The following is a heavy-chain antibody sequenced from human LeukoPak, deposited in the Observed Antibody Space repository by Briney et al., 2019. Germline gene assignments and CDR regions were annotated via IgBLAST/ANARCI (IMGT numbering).Heavy chain of an antibody. CDR3: TKTYQLLCDY. D-gene: IGHD2-2*01. J-gene: IGHJ4*02. Sequence: GGALRLSCTASGFTFGDYAMSWFRQAPGKGLEWVGFIRSKAYGGTTEYAASVKGRFTISRDDSKSIAYLQMNSLKTEDTAVYYCTKTYQLLCDYWGQGTLVTVSS. CDR2: IRSKAYGGTT. V-gene: IGHV3-49*03. CDR1: GFTFGDYA.